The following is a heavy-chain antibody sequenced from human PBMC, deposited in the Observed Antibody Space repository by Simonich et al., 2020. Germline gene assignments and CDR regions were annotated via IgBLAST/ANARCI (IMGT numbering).Heavy chain of an antibody. D-gene: IGHD6-19*01. CDR2: IGYDESNE. Sequence: QVQLVESGGGVVQPGRSLRLSCAASGFTFSSYGMHWVRQAPQAAGKGLGWGAVIGYDESNEYYADSVKGRFTISRDNSKNTLYLQMNSLRAEDTAVYYCARGLGAGWRDAFDIWGQGTMVTVSS. J-gene: IGHJ3*02. V-gene: IGHV3-33*01. CDR3: ARGLGAGWRDAFDI. CDR1: GFTFSSYG.